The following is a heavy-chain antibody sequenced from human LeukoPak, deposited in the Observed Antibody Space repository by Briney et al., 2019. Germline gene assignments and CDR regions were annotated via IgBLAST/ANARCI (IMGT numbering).Heavy chain of an antibody. V-gene: IGHV4-39*01. J-gene: IGHJ4*02. CDR2: IYYSGST. D-gene: IGHD2-8*01. Sequence: SETLSLTCTVSGGSISSSSYYWGWVRQPPGKGLEWIGSIYYSGSTYYNPSLKSRVTISVDTSKNQFSLKLSSVTAADTAVYYCARGDYCTNGVCDTEGIATFDYWGQGTLVTVSS. CDR1: GGSISSSSYY. CDR3: ARGDYCTNGVCDTEGIATFDY.